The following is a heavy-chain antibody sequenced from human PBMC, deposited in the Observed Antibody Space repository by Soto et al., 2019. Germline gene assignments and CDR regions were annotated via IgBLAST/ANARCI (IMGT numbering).Heavy chain of an antibody. D-gene: IGHD3-10*01. CDR3: ARDRDYHGPGSSYGMDV. CDR2: IIPIFGTA. Sequence: SVKVSCKACGGTFSSYAISWVGQARGQGLEWMGGIIPIFGTANYAQKFQGRVTITADESKSTAYMELSSLRSEDTAVYYCARDRDYHGPGSSYGMDVWGQGTTVTLSS. CDR1: GGTFSSYA. V-gene: IGHV1-69*13. J-gene: IGHJ6*02.